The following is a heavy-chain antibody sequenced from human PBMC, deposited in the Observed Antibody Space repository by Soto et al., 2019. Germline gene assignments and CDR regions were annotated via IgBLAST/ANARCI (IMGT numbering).Heavy chain of an antibody. CDR2: INPNGGRT. J-gene: IGHJ5*02. CDR1: VQTLNRYY. CDR3: ARDRGGNYSNNWFAP. V-gene: IGHV1-46*02. D-gene: IGHD1-26*01. Sequence: MKVTWTASVQTLNRYYMRWVRKEPRKGLEWMGIINPNGGRTIYAQKFEGSVTMTTDTSTSTVYLELSGLRSEDSAVYDFARDRGGNYSNNWFAPSGQVTLVSVS.